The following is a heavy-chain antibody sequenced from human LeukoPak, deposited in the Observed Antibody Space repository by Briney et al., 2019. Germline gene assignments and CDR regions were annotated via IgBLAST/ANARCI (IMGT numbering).Heavy chain of an antibody. CDR2: INTDGGNT. Sequence: PGGSLRLSCAASGFTFSGYWMHWVRQAPGKGLVWVSRINTDGGNTNYADSVKGRFTISRDNAKDTLCLQMNSLRAEDTAVYYCARELSGSSSRHFDYWGQGTLVTVSS. CDR3: ARELSGSSSRHFDY. J-gene: IGHJ4*02. V-gene: IGHV3-74*01. CDR1: GFTFSGYW. D-gene: IGHD2-15*01.